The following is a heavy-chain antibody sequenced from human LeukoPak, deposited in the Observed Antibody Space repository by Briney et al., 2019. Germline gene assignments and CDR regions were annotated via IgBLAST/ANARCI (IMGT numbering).Heavy chain of an antibody. CDR3: AKRVYYDSSASFDY. Sequence: GGSLRLSCAASGFTFSNYAINWVRQAPGKWLEWVSAISGSGATTHHADSVRGRFTISRDNSKNTIYLHMNSLRAGDTAIYYCAKRVYYDSSASFDYWGQGTLVTVSS. J-gene: IGHJ4*02. CDR1: GFTFSNYA. D-gene: IGHD3-22*01. CDR2: ISGSGATT. V-gene: IGHV3-23*01.